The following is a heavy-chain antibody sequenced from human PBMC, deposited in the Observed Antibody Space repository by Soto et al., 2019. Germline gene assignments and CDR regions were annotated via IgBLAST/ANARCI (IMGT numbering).Heavy chain of an antibody. CDR1: GDSIIGTHW. CDR3: ARYSAASGTYYFDY. CDR2: THHSRGT. D-gene: IGHD6-13*01. Sequence: SSETLSLTCAVSGDSIIGTHWWSWVRRPPGKGLEFIGETHHSRGTNYNPSLRSRVTISLDKSKNQLSLILYSVTAADTGVYYCARYSAASGTYYFDYWGQGTLVTVSS. V-gene: IGHV4-4*02. J-gene: IGHJ4*01.